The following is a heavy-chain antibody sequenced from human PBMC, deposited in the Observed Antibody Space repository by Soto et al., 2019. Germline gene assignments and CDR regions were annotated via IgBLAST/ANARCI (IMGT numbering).Heavy chain of an antibody. J-gene: IGHJ2*01. V-gene: IGHV5-51*01. Sequence: LGESLKISCKGSGYSFTSYWIGWVRQMPGKGLEWMGIIYPGDSDTRYSPSFQDQVTISADKSISTAYLQWSSLKASDTAMYYCVRLNRITMIVEVYFDLWGRGTLVTVS. D-gene: IGHD3-22*01. CDR3: VRLNRITMIVEVYFDL. CDR2: IYPGDSDT. CDR1: GYSFTSYW.